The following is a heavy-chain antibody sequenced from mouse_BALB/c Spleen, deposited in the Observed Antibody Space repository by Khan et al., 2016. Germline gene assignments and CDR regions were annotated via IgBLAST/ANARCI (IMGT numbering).Heavy chain of an antibody. V-gene: IGHV3-8*02. D-gene: IGHD1-2*01. CDR3: ATGDYYGSAFAY. J-gene: IGHJ3*01. CDR2: ISHSGDS. Sequence: EVKLLESGPSLAKPSQTLSLTCSVTGDSITSGHWNWIRKFPGNKFDFMGYISHSGDSYYNPSLKSRISITRDTSKNQSYLQLNSVTTEDTATYYCATGDYYGSAFAYWGQGTLVTVSA. CDR1: GDSITSGH.